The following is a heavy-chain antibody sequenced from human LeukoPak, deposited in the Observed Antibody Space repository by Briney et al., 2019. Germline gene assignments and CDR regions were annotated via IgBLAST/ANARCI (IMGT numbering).Heavy chain of an antibody. D-gene: IGHD4-17*01. J-gene: IGHJ4*02. V-gene: IGHV3-74*01. CDR2: INPNGITT. CDR3: AKDFAGDRDY. Sequence: GGSLRLSCAASGFIFRNYWMHWVRHAPGKGLVWVARINPNGITTTYTDSVKGRFTISRDNAKNTLYLQMNSLRAEDTAVYYCAKDFAGDRDYWGQGTLVTVSS. CDR1: GFIFRNYW.